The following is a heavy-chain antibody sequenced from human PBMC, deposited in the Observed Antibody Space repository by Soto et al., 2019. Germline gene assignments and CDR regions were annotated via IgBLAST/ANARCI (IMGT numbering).Heavy chain of an antibody. CDR3: AKEKISTSCCNWFDP. Sequence: GGSLRLSCAASGFSFSTYGMHWVRQAPGKGLEWVAFISNDGSNKYYADSVKGRFTISRDNSKNTLYLQMNSLRAEDTAVYYCAKEKISTSCCNWFDPWGQGTLVTVPQ. D-gene: IGHD2-2*01. V-gene: IGHV3-30*18. CDR2: ISNDGSNK. J-gene: IGHJ5*02. CDR1: GFSFSTYG.